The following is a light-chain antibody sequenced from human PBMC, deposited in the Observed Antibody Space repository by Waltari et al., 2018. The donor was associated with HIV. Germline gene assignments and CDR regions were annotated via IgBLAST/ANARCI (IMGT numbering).Light chain of an antibody. CDR1: SRDVGAYNY. CDR2: DVD. J-gene: IGLJ2*01. V-gene: IGLV2-23*02. Sequence: QSALTQPASVSGSPGQSITISCTGTSRDVGAYNYVSWYQQHPDKAPKLIIYDVDKRPSGVSYRCSASRSGNTASLTISGLQSEDEADYHCCAYAGPSGLSEVFGGGTKLTVL. CDR3: CAYAGPSGLSEV.